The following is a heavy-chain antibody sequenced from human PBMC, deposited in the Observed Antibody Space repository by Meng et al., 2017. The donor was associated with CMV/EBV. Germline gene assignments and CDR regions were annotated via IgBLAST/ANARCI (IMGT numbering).Heavy chain of an antibody. D-gene: IGHD1-26*01. V-gene: IGHV6-1*01. J-gene: IGHJ6*02. CDR2: TYYRSKWYN. CDR3: ARDHGVGATYYYYYGMDV. Sequence: SETLSLTCAISGDSVSSNSAAWNWIRQSPSRGLEWLGRTYYRSKWYNDYAVSVKGRITINPDTSKNQFSLQLNSVTPEDTAVYYCARDHGVGATYYYYYGMDVWGQGTTVTVSS. CDR1: GDSVSSNSAA.